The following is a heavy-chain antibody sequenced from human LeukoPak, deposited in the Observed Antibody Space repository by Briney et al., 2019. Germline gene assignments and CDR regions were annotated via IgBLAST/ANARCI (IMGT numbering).Heavy chain of an antibody. V-gene: IGHV4-34*01. Sequence: SETLSLTCAVYGGSFSGYYWSWIRQPPGKGLEWIGEINHSGSTNYNPSLKSRVTISVDTSKNQFSLKLSSVTAADTAVYYCARRGGYYGSGSYYISSFPFDPWGQGTLVTVSS. CDR1: GGSFSGYY. D-gene: IGHD3-10*01. CDR3: ARRGGYYGSGSYYISSFPFDP. CDR2: INHSGST. J-gene: IGHJ5*02.